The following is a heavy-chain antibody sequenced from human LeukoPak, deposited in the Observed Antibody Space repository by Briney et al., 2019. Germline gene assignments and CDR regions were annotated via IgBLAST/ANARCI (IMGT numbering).Heavy chain of an antibody. D-gene: IGHD3-10*01. CDR1: GGSISSGGYY. CDR3: ARLSRGPTLYYGSGSYYYFDY. V-gene: IGHV4-31*03. CDR2: IYYSGST. J-gene: IGHJ4*02. Sequence: PSQTLSLTCTVSGGSISSGGYYWSWIRQHPGKGLEWIGYIYYSGSTYYNPSLKSRVTISVDTSKNQFSLKLSSVTAADTAVYYCARLSRGPTLYYGSGSYYYFDYWGQGTLVTVSS.